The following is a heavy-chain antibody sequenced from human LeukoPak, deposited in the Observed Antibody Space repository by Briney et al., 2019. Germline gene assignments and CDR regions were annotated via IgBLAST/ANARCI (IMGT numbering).Heavy chain of an antibody. V-gene: IGHV3-7*03. CDR3: AKAYSSSWYVRGWFDP. Sequence: GGSLRLSCAGSGLTFSSYWMSWVRQAPGKGLEWVANIKQDGSEKYYVDSVKGRFTISRDNAKNSLYLQMNSLRAEDTALYYCAKAYSSSWYVRGWFDPWGQGTLVTVSS. D-gene: IGHD6-13*01. J-gene: IGHJ5*02. CDR1: GLTFSSYW. CDR2: IKQDGSEK.